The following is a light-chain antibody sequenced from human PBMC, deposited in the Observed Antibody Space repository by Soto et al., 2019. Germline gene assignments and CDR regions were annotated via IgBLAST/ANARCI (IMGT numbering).Light chain of an antibody. CDR3: QQYGSTPPVYT. J-gene: IGKJ2*01. CDR2: GAS. Sequence: ENVLTQSPGTLSLSPGERATLSCRASQSVSSSELAWYQQKPGQALGLLIYGASIRATGMPDRFSGSGSGTDFTLTINRLEPEDFAVYYCQQYGSTPPVYTFGQGTKLEIK. V-gene: IGKV3-20*01. CDR1: QSVSSSE.